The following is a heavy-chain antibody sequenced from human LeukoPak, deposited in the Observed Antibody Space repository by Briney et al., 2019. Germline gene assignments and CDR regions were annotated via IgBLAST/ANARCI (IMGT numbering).Heavy chain of an antibody. V-gene: IGHV3-21*01. CDR1: GFTFSSYS. Sequence: PGGSLRLSCAASGFTFSSYSMNWVRQAPGKGLEWVSSISSSSSYIYYADSVKGRFTISRDNSKNTLYLQMNSLRAEDTAVYYCARDVPHSSGWLLVGMDVWGQGTTVTVSS. CDR2: ISSSSSYI. CDR3: ARDVPHSSGWLLVGMDV. D-gene: IGHD6-19*01. J-gene: IGHJ6*02.